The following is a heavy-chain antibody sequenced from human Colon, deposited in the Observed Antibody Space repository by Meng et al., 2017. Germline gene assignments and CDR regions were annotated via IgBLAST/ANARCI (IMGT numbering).Heavy chain of an antibody. V-gene: IGHV4-61*02. CDR1: GGSISSGNNY. CDR3: VRGPLYDTSGYYIADLDS. CDR2: IYTSGAT. D-gene: IGHD3-22*01. Sequence: SETLSLTCSVSGGSISSGNNYYNWIRQPAGKGLEWIGRIYTSGATNYNPSLKSRVTISIDTSKNVFPLRLTSVTPADTAVYYCVRGPLYDTSGYYIADLDSWGQGTLVTVSS. J-gene: IGHJ4*02.